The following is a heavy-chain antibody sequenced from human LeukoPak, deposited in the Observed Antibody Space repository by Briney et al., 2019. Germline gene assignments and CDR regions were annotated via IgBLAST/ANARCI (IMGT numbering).Heavy chain of an antibody. J-gene: IGHJ4*02. V-gene: IGHV4-59*01. CDR1: GGSISSYY. CDR3: ARVGGRWGTIDY. Sequence: PSETLSLTCTVSGGSISSYYWSWIRQPPGKGLEWIGYIYYSGSTNYNPSLKSRVTISVDTSKNQFSLKLSSVTAADTAVYYCARVGGRWGTIDYWGQGTLVTVSS. CDR2: IYYSGST. D-gene: IGHD1-14*01.